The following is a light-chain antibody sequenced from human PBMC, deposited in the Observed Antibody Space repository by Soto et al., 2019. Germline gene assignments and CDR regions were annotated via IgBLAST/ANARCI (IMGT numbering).Light chain of an antibody. Sequence: QAVVTQPPSVSGPPGQRVTISCTGSSSNIGGSYDVHWYQQLPGTAPKLLIYGDNKRPSGVADRFSGSKSGTSASLAITGLQAEDEADYHCQSYDSSLSGWVFGGGTKLTVL. CDR3: QSYDSSLSGWV. V-gene: IGLV1-40*01. CDR2: GDN. J-gene: IGLJ3*02. CDR1: SSNIGGSYD.